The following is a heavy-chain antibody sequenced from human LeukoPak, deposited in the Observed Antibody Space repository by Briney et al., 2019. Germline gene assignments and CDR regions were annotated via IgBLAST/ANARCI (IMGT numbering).Heavy chain of an antibody. CDR3: ARAGSFRFDY. J-gene: IGHJ4*02. D-gene: IGHD3-10*01. V-gene: IGHV3-21*01. Sequence: PGGSLRLSCAASGFTLSSYSMNWVRQAPGKGLEWVSSISSSSSYIYYADSVKGRFTISRDNAKNSLYLQMNSLRAEDTAVYYCARAGSFRFDYWGQGTLVTVSS. CDR2: ISSSSSYI. CDR1: GFTLSSYS.